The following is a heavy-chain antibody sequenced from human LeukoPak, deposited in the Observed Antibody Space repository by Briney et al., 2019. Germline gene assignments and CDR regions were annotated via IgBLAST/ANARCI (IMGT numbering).Heavy chain of an antibody. J-gene: IGHJ4*02. D-gene: IGHD2-15*01. CDR3: AKVSPRYCSGGSCPPRLDY. Sequence: PGGSLRLSCAASGFTFSSYGMHWVRQAPGKGLEWVAFIRYDGSNKYYADSVKGRFTISRDNSKNTLYLQMNSLRAEDTAVYYCAKVSPRYCSGGSCPPRLDYWGQGTLVTVSS. CDR1: GFTFSSYG. V-gene: IGHV3-30*02. CDR2: IRYDGSNK.